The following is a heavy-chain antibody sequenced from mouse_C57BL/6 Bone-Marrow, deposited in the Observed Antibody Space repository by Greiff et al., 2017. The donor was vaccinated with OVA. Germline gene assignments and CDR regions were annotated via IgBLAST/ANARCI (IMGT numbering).Heavy chain of an antibody. D-gene: IGHD1-1*01. CDR1: GYTFTSYW. Sequence: QVQLQQPGAELVKPGASVKLSCKASGYTFTSYWMHWVKQRPGRGLEWIGRIDPNSGGTKYNEKFKSKATLTVDKPSSTAYMQLSSLTSQDSAVYDCASDYGSSPHYYAMDYWGQGTSVTVSS. CDR3: ASDYGSSPHYYAMDY. V-gene: IGHV1-72*01. CDR2: IDPNSGGT. J-gene: IGHJ4*01.